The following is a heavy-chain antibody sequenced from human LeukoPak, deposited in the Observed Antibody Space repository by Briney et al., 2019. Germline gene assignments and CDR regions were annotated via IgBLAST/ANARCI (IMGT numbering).Heavy chain of an antibody. CDR1: GGTFSSYA. Sequence: SVKVSCKASGGTFSSYAISWVRQAPGQGLEWMGGIIPIFGTANYAQKLQGRVTMTTDTSTSTAYMELRSLRSDDTAVYYCARVWVDIVVVPAAIRGFDYWGQGTLVTVSS. CDR3: ARVWVDIVVVPAAIRGFDY. CDR2: IIPIFGTA. D-gene: IGHD2-2*02. J-gene: IGHJ4*02. V-gene: IGHV1-69*05.